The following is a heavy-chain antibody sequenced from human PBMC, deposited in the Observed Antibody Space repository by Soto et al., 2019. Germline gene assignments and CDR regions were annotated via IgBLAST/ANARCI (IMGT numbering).Heavy chain of an antibody. D-gene: IGHD5-12*01. CDR2: ISAYNGNT. CDR3: AREGLRDGYNYYYYYGMDV. J-gene: IGHJ6*02. CDR1: GYTFTSYG. Sequence: GPSVKVSCKASGYTFTSYGISWVRQAPGQGLEWMGWISAYNGNTNYAQKLQGRVTMTTDTSTSTAYMELRSLRSDDTAVYYCAREGLRDGYNYYYYYGMDVWGQGTTVTVSS. V-gene: IGHV1-18*01.